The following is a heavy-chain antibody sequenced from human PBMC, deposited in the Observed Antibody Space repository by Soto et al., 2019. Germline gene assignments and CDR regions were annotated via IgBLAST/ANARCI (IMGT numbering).Heavy chain of an antibody. CDR2: INAGNGNT. D-gene: IGHD6-19*01. CDR3: ARHLLLGSHVPDGMDV. V-gene: IGHV1-3*01. J-gene: IGHJ6*02. Sequence: ASVKVSCKASGYTFTSYAMHWVRQAPGQRLEWMGWINAGNGNTKYSQKFQGRVTITRDTSASTAYMELSSLRSEDTAVYYCARHLLLGSHVPDGMDVWGQGTTVTVSS. CDR1: GYTFTSYA.